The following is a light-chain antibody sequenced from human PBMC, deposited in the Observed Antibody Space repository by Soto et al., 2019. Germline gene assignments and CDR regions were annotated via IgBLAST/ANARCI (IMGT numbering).Light chain of an antibody. CDR2: RAS. Sequence: ETAITQSPFTLSLSPGERATLSCRASQTVGDNVAWYRQKPGQPPSLLIYRASTRAPGVPARFSGSGSGTDFILTISTLQSEDFGFYYCQQYNNWPLGTFGQGTRLEIK. V-gene: IGKV3-15*01. CDR1: QTVGDN. CDR3: QQYNNWPLGT. J-gene: IGKJ5*01.